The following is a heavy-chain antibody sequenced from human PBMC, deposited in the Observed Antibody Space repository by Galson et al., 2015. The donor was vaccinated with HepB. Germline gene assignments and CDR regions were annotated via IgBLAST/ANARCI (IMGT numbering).Heavy chain of an antibody. CDR1: YASITNYY. J-gene: IGHJ4*02. CDR3: ARSGTTVETRGIDY. Sequence: SETLSLTCSVSYASITNYYWTWVRQAPGKRLEWIGYSYFTGSTSYNPSLKSRVSISVDTSRNQFSLKLTSVTATDTAVYYCARSGTTVETRGIDYWGQGALVIVSS. V-gene: IGHV4-59*01. D-gene: IGHD4-23*01. CDR2: SYFTGST.